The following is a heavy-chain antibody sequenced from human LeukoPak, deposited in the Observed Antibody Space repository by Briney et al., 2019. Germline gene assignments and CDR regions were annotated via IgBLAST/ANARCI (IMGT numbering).Heavy chain of an antibody. CDR2: ITGSGDNT. Sequence: GGSLRLSCAASGFTFRSTAMNWVRQAPGMGLQWVSTITGSGDNTYYIDSVKGRFTMSRDNSKNTLYLQMNSLRAEDTAVYYCAKNYYDSSGYYLEYFQHWGQGTLVTVSS. J-gene: IGHJ1*01. CDR3: AKNYYDSSGYYLEYFQH. D-gene: IGHD3-22*01. CDR1: GFTFRSTA. V-gene: IGHV3-23*01.